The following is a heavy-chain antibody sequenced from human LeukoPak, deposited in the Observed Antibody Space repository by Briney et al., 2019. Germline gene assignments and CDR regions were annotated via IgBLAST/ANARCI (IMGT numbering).Heavy chain of an antibody. CDR3: ARCGGTCSLPSTSAMDV. Sequence: QPGGSLRLSCAASGFSFTNYAMSWVRQAPARGPEWVSSLRGNGETFYADSVKGRFTISRDNSKNTLYLQMNSLRAEDTALYLCARCGGTCSLPSTSAMDVWGQGTTVTVS. CDR1: GFSFTNYA. CDR2: LRGNGET. J-gene: IGHJ6*02. D-gene: IGHD2-21*01. V-gene: IGHV3-23*01.